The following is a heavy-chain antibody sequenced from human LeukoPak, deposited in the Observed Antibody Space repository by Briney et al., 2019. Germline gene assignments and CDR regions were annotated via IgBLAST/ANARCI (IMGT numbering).Heavy chain of an antibody. V-gene: IGHV4-61*02. Sequence: KPSETLSLTCTVSGGSISSGSYYWSWIRQPAGKGLEWIGRIYTSGSTNCNPSLKSRVTISVDTSKNQFSLKLSSVTAADTAVYYCARDRLWYFDYWGQGTLVTVSS. CDR3: ARDRLWYFDY. CDR1: GGSISSGSYY. J-gene: IGHJ4*02. CDR2: IYTSGST.